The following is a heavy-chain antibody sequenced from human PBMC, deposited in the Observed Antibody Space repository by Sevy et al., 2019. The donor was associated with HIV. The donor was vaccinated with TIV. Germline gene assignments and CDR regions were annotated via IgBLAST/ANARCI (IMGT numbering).Heavy chain of an antibody. D-gene: IGHD3-3*01. Sequence: GESLKISCAASGFNFSSYGMHWVRQAPGKGLEWVAVISYDGSSKYYAESVKGRFTISRDNSKNTLYLQIGSLRAEDTAVYYCAKESGSYYDFWSGHDAFDIWGQGTMVTVSS. CDR1: GFNFSSYG. CDR3: AKESGSYYDFWSGHDAFDI. V-gene: IGHV3-30*18. J-gene: IGHJ3*02. CDR2: ISYDGSSK.